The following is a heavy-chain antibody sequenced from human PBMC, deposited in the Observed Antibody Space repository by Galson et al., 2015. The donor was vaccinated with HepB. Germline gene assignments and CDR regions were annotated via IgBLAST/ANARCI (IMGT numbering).Heavy chain of an antibody. Sequence: SLRLSCAASGFTFSSYWMSWVRQAPGKGLEWVANIKQDGSEKSYVDSVKGRFTISRDNAKNSLYLQMNSLRAEDTAVYYCARDPYSSSDYYYGMDVWGQGTTVTVSS. D-gene: IGHD6-6*01. CDR3: ARDPYSSSDYYYGMDV. CDR2: IKQDGSEK. V-gene: IGHV3-7*03. J-gene: IGHJ6*02. CDR1: GFTFSSYW.